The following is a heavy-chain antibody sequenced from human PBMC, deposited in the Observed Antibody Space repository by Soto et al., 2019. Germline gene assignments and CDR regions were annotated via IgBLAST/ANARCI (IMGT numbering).Heavy chain of an antibody. CDR3: ASAMVGATTSFDY. CDR2: ISYDGNNK. CDR1: GFTFSSYA. J-gene: IGHJ4*02. Sequence: GGSLRLSCAASGFTFSSYAMHWVRQAPGKWLEWVAVISYDGNNKYYADSVKGRFTISRDNSKNTLYLQMNSLRAEDTAVYYCASAMVGATTSFDYWGQGXLVTVYS. V-gene: IGHV3-30-3*01. D-gene: IGHD1-26*01.